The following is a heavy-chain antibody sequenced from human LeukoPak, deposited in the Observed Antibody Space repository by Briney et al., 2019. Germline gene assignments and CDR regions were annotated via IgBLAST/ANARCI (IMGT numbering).Heavy chain of an antibody. D-gene: IGHD3-16*01. CDR1: GFTFSSYA. J-gene: IGHJ4*02. CDR2: TSGSGGST. V-gene: IGHV3-23*01. Sequence: GGSLRLSRAASGFTFSSYAMCWVRQAPGKGLEWVSATSGSGGSTYYADSVKGRFTISRDNSKNTLYLQVNSLRAEDTAVYYCAEGGRGSYGTLDYWGQGTLVTVSS. CDR3: AEGGRGSYGTLDY.